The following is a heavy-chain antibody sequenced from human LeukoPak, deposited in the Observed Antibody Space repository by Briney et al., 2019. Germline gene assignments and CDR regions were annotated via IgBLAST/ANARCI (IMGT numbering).Heavy chain of an antibody. J-gene: IGHJ4*02. D-gene: IGHD6-13*01. CDR2: INHDGSEK. CDR3: ARRGAAAGMAIDN. V-gene: IGHV3-7*01. Sequence: GGSLRLSCAASGFTFNNYWMSGVRQAPGKGLEWVANINHDGSEKYYVDSVKGRFTISRDSAENSVYLQMNSLRAEDTAMYYCARRGAAAGMAIDNWGQGTLVTVSS. CDR1: GFTFNNYW.